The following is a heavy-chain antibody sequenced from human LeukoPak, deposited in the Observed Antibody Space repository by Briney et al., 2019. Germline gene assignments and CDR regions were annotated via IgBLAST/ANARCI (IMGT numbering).Heavy chain of an antibody. D-gene: IGHD5-18*01. CDR3: ARGTTLVTNYFDY. Sequence: ASVKVSCKASGGTFSSYAISWVRQAPGQGLEWMGGIIPIFGTANYAQKFQGRVTITADESTSTAYMELSSLRSEDAAVYYCARGTTLVTNYFDYWGQGTLVTVSS. CDR1: GGTFSSYA. CDR2: IIPIFGTA. J-gene: IGHJ4*02. V-gene: IGHV1-69*13.